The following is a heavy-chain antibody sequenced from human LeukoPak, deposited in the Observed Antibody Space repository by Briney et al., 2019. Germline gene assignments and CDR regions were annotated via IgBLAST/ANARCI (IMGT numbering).Heavy chain of an antibody. J-gene: IGHJ4*02. CDR2: IYYSGST. V-gene: IGHV4-39*01. CDR3: ARFGGGYYDSSGYYESDY. CDR1: GGSIGSSSYY. Sequence: SETLSLTCTVSGGSIGSSSYYWGWIRQPPGKGLEWIGSIYYSGSTYYNPSLKSRVTISVDTSKNQFSLKLSSVTAADTAVYYCARFGGGYYDSSGYYESDYWGQGTLVTVSS. D-gene: IGHD3-22*01.